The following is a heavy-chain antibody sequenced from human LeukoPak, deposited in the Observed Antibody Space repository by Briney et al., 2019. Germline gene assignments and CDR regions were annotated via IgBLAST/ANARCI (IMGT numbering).Heavy chain of an antibody. CDR3: ARDEKSGESSEIDY. V-gene: IGHV3-74*03. CDR1: GFTFSNYW. Sequence: PGGSLRLSCAASGFTFSNYWVHWVRQAPGKGLVWVSRINRDGSTTKYADSVRGRFTVSRDNAKNTLNLQMNSLRAEDTAVYYCARDEKSGESSEIDYWGQGTLVTVSS. D-gene: IGHD3-10*01. CDR2: INRDGSTT. J-gene: IGHJ4*02.